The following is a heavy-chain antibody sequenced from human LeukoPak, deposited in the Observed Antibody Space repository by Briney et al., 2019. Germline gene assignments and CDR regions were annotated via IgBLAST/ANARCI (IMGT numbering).Heavy chain of an antibody. D-gene: IGHD3-10*01. Sequence: SQTLSLTCAISGDSVSSNSAAWNWIRQSPSRGLEWLGRTYYRSKWYSYYAASVKSRITTNPDTSKNQFSLQLKSVTPEDTAVYYCARMVGLVSDYWGQGTQVTVSS. CDR2: TYYRSKWYS. CDR1: GDSVSSNSAA. CDR3: ARMVGLVSDY. J-gene: IGHJ4*02. V-gene: IGHV6-1*01.